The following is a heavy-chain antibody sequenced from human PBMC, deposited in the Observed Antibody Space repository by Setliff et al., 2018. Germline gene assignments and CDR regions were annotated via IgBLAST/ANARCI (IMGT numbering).Heavy chain of an antibody. CDR2: IYTSGGT. Sequence: SETLSLTCNVSGDSMNDNHWTWIRQSPGKGLEWIGYIYTSGGTNYNPSLKSRVTISVDMSKNQFSLKLSSVIAADTAVYYCARGVSSVSWTPRYWGRGILVTVSS. CDR1: GDSMNDNH. J-gene: IGHJ4*02. CDR3: ARGVSSVSWTPRY. D-gene: IGHD6-19*01. V-gene: IGHV4-4*08.